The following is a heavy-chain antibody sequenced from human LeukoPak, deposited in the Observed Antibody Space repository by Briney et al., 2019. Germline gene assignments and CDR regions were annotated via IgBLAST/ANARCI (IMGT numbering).Heavy chain of an antibody. CDR2: ISSSGSTI. V-gene: IGHV3-48*03. CDR1: GFTFSGYE. CDR3: ARMYYYDSRGENWFDP. J-gene: IGHJ5*02. Sequence: GGSLRLSCAASGFTFSGYEMNWVRQAPGKGLEWVSYISSSGSTIYYADSVKGRFTISRDNAKNSLYLQMNSLRAEDTAVYYCARMYYYDSRGENWFDPWGQGTLVTVSS. D-gene: IGHD3-22*01.